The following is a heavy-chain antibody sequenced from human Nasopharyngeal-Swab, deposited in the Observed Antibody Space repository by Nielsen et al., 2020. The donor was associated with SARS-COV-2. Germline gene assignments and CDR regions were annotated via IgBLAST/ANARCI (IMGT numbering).Heavy chain of an antibody. CDR2: VKPKGGST. CDR3: ARDIGDYRSFAY. J-gene: IGHJ4*02. Sequence: WVRQAPGQGLEWMGIVKPKGGSTNYAQKFLGRITMTRDTPTTTVYMELSSLRSEDTAVYYCARDIGDYRSFAYWGQGTLVTVSS. D-gene: IGHD4-17*01. V-gene: IGHV1-46*01.